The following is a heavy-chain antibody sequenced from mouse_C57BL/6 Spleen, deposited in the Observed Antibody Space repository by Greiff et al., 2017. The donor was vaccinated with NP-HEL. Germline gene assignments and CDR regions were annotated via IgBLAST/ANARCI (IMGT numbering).Heavy chain of an antibody. D-gene: IGHD2-1*01. CDR3: SRGRLCYGNYGDY. CDR1: GYTFTSYW. Sequence: QVQLQQPGAELVRPGSSVKLSCKASGYTFTSYWMHWVKPRPIQGLAWIGNIDPSDSDPHYNQKFKDKATLTVDKSSSTAYMQLSSLTSESSAVYSCSRGRLCYGNYGDYWGQGTTLTVSS. CDR2: IDPSDSDP. V-gene: IGHV1-52*01. J-gene: IGHJ2*01.